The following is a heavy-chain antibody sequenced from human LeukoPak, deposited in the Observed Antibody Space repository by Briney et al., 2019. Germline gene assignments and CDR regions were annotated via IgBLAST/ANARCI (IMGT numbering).Heavy chain of an antibody. CDR3: ARDYYDSSGYYCRGKHVAFDI. Sequence: SEALSLTCTVSGGSISSYYWSWIRQPPGKGLEWIGYIYYSGSTNYNPSLKSRVTISVDTSKTHFSLKLSSVPAADTAVYYCARDYYDSSGYYCRGKHVAFDIWGQGTMVTVSS. CDR2: IYYSGST. J-gene: IGHJ3*02. V-gene: IGHV4-59*01. D-gene: IGHD3-22*01. CDR1: GGSISSYY.